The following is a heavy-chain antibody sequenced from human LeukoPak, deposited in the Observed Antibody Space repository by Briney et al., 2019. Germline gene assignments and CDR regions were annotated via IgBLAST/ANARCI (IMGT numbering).Heavy chain of an antibody. D-gene: IGHD3-22*01. CDR2: VSGYNRNT. CDR1: GYTFTSYG. Sequence: ASVKVSCKASGYTFTSYGISWVRQAPGQGLEWMGWVSGYNRNTKYAQKFQGRLTMTTDTSTSTAYMELRSLRSDDTAVYYCARGGRSYDSSGYYPIDYWGQGTLVTVSS. J-gene: IGHJ4*02. V-gene: IGHV1-18*01. CDR3: ARGGRSYDSSGYYPIDY.